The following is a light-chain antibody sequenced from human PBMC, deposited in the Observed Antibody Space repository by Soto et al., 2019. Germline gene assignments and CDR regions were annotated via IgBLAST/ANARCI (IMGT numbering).Light chain of an antibody. CDR3: QQYDNIPPLT. V-gene: IGKV1-33*01. Sequence: DIQMTQSPSSLSASVGGRVTITCQASQDISHYLNWYQQKPGKAPRLLIYDASNLETGVPSRFSASGSGTDFTFTISSLQPEDIATYYCQQYDNIPPLTFGGGTKVEI. CDR2: DAS. CDR1: QDISHY. J-gene: IGKJ4*01.